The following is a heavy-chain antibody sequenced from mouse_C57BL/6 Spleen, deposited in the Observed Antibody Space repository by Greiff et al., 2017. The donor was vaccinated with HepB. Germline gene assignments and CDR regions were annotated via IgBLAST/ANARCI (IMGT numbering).Heavy chain of an antibody. J-gene: IGHJ4*01. D-gene: IGHD1-1*01. V-gene: IGHV1-69*01. CDR2: IDPSDSYT. CDR1: GYTFTSYW. CDR3: AREANPYAIDY. Sequence: QVQLQQPGAELVMPGASVKLSCKASGYTFTSYWMHWVKQRPGQGLEWIGEIDPSDSYTNYNQKFKGKSTLTVDKSSSTAYMQLSSLTSEDSAVYYCAREANPYAIDYWGQGTSVTVSA.